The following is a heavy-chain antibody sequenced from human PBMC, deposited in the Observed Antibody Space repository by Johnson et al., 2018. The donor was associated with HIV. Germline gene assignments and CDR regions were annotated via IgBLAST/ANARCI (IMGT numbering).Heavy chain of an antibody. CDR2: ISYDGSNK. D-gene: IGHD5-12*01. J-gene: IGHJ3*02. V-gene: IGHV3-30-3*01. Sequence: QVQLVESGGGVVQPGRSLRLSCAASGFTFSSYAMHWVRQAPGKGLEWVAVISYDGSNKYYADSVKGRFTISRDNSKNTLYLQMNSLRAEDTAVYYCAREGGGYDGKGAFDIWGHGTMVTVSS. CDR1: GFTFSSYA. CDR3: AREGGGYDGKGAFDI.